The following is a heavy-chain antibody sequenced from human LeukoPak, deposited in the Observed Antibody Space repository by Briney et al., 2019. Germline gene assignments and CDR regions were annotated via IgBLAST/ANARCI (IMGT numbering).Heavy chain of an antibody. CDR3: ANNRASLDY. J-gene: IGHJ4*02. D-gene: IGHD2/OR15-2a*01. CDR1: GFTFSSYE. Sequence: GGSLRLSCAASGFTFSSYEMNWVRQAPGKGLEWVANINQDGSEKNCVDSVKGRFTISRDNAKNSLYLQMNSLRAEDTAVYYCANNRASLDYWGQGTLVTVSS. V-gene: IGHV3-7*02. CDR2: INQDGSEK.